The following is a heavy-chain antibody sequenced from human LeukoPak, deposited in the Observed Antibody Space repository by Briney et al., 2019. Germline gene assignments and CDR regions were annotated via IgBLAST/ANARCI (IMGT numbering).Heavy chain of an antibody. CDR2: INHSGST. V-gene: IGHV4-34*01. CDR1: GGTFSGYY. J-gene: IGHJ6*03. CDR3: ARHYDILTGYYSYYYYYMDA. Sequence: PSETLSLTCAVYGGTFSGYYWSWIRQPPGKGLEWIGEINHSGSTKYNPSLKSRVTISVDTSKNQVSLRLSSVTAADTAVYYCARHYDILTGYYSYYYYYMDAWGKGTTVTISS. D-gene: IGHD3-9*01.